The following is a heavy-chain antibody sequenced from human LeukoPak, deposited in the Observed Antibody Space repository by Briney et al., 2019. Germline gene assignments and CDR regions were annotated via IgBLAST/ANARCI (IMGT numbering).Heavy chain of an antibody. CDR3: ARDRELVRVFDH. Sequence: PGRSLRLSCAASGFTFSSYAMHWVRQAPGKGLEWVAVISYDGSNKYYADSVKGRFTISRDNSKNTLYLQMNSLRAEDTAVYYCARDRELVRVFDHWGQGTLVTVSS. CDR1: GFTFSSYA. V-gene: IGHV3-30-3*01. CDR2: ISYDGSNK. J-gene: IGHJ4*02. D-gene: IGHD6-13*01.